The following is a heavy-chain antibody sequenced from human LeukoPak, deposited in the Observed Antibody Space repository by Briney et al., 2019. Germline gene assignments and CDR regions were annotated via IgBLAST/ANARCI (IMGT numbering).Heavy chain of an antibody. V-gene: IGHV4-59*01. Sequence: SETLSLTCTVSGGSISSYYWSWIRQPPGKGLEWIGYIYYSGSTNYNPSLKSRVTISVDTSRNQFSLKVDSLSPTDTALYYCAKYNFWSGYYEYWGQGILVTVSS. D-gene: IGHD3-3*01. J-gene: IGHJ4*02. CDR3: AKYNFWSGYYEY. CDR2: IYYSGST. CDR1: GGSISSYY.